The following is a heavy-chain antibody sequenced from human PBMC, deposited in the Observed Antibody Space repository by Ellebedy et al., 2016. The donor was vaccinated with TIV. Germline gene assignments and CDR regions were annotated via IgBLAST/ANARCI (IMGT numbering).Heavy chain of an antibody. V-gene: IGHV3-48*02. CDR3: ARGGAARPDY. Sequence: GGSLRLXCTVSGFDFSQYGMNWVRQAPGKGLQWVSYISGNGGGMTYADSVKGRFTISRDNAKNSLYLHMNSLRDEDTAVYYCARGGAARPDYWGPGTLVTVSS. CDR2: ISGNGGGM. J-gene: IGHJ4*02. CDR1: GFDFSQYG. D-gene: IGHD6-6*01.